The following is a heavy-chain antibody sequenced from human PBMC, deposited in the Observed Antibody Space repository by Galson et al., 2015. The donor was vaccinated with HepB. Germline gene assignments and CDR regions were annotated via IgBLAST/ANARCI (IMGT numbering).Heavy chain of an antibody. CDR2: ISSSSSTI. J-gene: IGHJ3*02. CDR3: ARVGGYDRGWLASRAAFDI. Sequence: SLRLSCAASGFTFSSYSMNWVRQAPGKGLEWVSYISSSSSTIYYADSVKGRFTISRDNAKNSLYLQMNSLRDEDTAVYYCARVGGYDRGWLASRAAFDIWGQGTMVTVSS. D-gene: IGHD5-12*01. V-gene: IGHV3-48*02. CDR1: GFTFSSYS.